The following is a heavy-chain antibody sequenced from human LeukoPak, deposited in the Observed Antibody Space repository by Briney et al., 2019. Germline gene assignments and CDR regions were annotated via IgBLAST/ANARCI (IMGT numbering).Heavy chain of an antibody. Sequence: ASVKVSCKASGYTFTGYYMHWVRQAPGQGLEWMGRINPNSGGTNYAQKFQGRVTMTRGTSISTAYMELSRLRSDDTAVYYCAREVIVVVNWFDPWGQGTLVTVSS. CDR3: AREVIVVVNWFDP. V-gene: IGHV1-2*06. J-gene: IGHJ5*02. CDR2: INPNSGGT. D-gene: IGHD3-22*01. CDR1: GYTFTGYY.